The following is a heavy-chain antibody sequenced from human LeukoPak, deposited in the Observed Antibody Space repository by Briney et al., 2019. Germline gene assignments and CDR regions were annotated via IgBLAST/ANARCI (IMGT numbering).Heavy chain of an antibody. CDR2: IYPGDSDT. CDR3: ATNTMFRGIHAFDI. V-gene: IGHV5-51*01. J-gene: IGHJ3*02. CDR1: EYSFTSYW. D-gene: IGHD3-10*01. Sequence: GQSLKISCKGSEYSFTSYWIGWVRQMPGKRLKWMRIIYPGDSDTRYSPSFQGQVTISADKSISTAYLQWSSLKASDSAMYYCATNTMFRGIHAFDIWGQGTMVTVSS.